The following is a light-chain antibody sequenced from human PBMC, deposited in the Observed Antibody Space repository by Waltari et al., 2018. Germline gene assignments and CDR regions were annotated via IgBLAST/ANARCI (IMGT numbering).Light chain of an antibody. V-gene: IGLV3-19*01. J-gene: IGLJ2*01. CDR3: NPRDSSGNHLV. CDR1: SLRSYY. Sequence: SSELTQDPAVSVALGQTVRITCHGGSLRSYYASWYQQKPGQAPVLVIYGKNNRPSGIPDLFSCASSGNTASLTTTGAQAEDEADYYCNPRDSSGNHLVFGGGTKLTVL. CDR2: GKN.